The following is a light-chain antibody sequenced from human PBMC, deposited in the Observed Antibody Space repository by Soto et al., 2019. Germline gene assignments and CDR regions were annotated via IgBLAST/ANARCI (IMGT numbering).Light chain of an antibody. J-gene: IGLJ1*01. Sequence: QSVLTQPPSVSAAPGQTVTISCSGSSSNIGSNYVSWYQQLPGTAPKVLIYDNNKRPSGIPDRFSGSKSGTSATLGITGLQTGDEADYYCGTWDSTLSAGVFGTGTKLTVL. V-gene: IGLV1-51*01. CDR3: GTWDSTLSAGV. CDR2: DNN. CDR1: SSNIGSNY.